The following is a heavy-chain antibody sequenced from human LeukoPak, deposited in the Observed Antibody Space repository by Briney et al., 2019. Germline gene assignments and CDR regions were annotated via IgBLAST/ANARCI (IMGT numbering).Heavy chain of an antibody. CDR3: ARSPRVNYDFWSGLNWFDP. J-gene: IGHJ5*02. Sequence: GASVKVSCKSSVYTFTGYYMHWVRQAPGQGLEGMGWINPNSGGTSYAQKFQGRVTMTRDTSISTAYMELSRLRSDDTAVYYCARSPRVNYDFWSGLNWFDPWGQGTLVTVSS. V-gene: IGHV1-2*02. CDR2: INPNSGGT. CDR1: VYTFTGYY. D-gene: IGHD3-3*01.